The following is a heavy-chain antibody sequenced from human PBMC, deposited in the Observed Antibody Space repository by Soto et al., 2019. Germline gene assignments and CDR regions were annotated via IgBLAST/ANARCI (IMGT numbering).Heavy chain of an antibody. CDR2: ISTTSTYK. Sequence: LRLSCAASGFTFSSYSMNWVRQAPGKGLEWVSSISTTSTYKYYADSVKGRFTISRDNAKNSLYLQMNSLRAEDTAVYYCASPAWFDPWGQGTLVTVSS. CDR1: GFTFSSYS. CDR3: ASPAWFDP. J-gene: IGHJ5*02. V-gene: IGHV3-21*01.